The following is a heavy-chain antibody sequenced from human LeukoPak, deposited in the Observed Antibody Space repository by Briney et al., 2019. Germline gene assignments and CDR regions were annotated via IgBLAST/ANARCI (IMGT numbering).Heavy chain of an antibody. J-gene: IGHJ4*02. Sequence: GGSLRLSCAASGFTFNTYWMSWVRQAPGKGLEWVANIRQDGSDKYYVDSVKGRFTISRDNAKNSLYLQMNSLRADDTAVYYCARDASTGYSMYYFDYWGQGTLVTVSS. V-gene: IGHV3-7*01. CDR3: ARDASTGYSMYYFDY. CDR1: GFTFNTYW. CDR2: IRQDGSDK. D-gene: IGHD6-13*01.